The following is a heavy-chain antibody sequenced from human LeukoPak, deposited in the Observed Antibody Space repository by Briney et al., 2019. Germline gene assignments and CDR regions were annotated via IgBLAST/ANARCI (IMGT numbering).Heavy chain of an antibody. V-gene: IGHV4-38-2*01. CDR1: GYSISSGYY. CDR2: IYHSGST. Sequence: PSETLSLTCAVSGYSISSGYYWGGIRQPPGKGLEWIGSIYHSGSTYYNPSLKSRVTISVDTSKNQFSLKLSSVTAADTAVYYCARLQACPYYFDYWGQGTLVTVSS. CDR3: ARLQACPYYFDY. J-gene: IGHJ4*02.